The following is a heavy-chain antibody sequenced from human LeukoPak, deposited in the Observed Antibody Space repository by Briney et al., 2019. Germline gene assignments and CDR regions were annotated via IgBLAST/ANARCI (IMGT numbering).Heavy chain of an antibody. CDR2: IGTAGDT. J-gene: IGHJ4*02. V-gene: IGHV3-13*01. CDR1: GFTFSSYG. Sequence: PGGSLRLSCAASGFTFSSYGMHWVRQATGKGLEWVSAIGTAGDTYYPGSVKGRFTISRENAKNSLYLQMNSLRAGDTAVYYCARGKAGVDFDYWGQGTLVTVSS. CDR3: ARGKAGVDFDY. D-gene: IGHD3-10*01.